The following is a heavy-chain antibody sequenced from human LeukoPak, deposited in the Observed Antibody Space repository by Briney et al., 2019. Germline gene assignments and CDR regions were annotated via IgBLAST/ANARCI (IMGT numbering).Heavy chain of an antibody. CDR2: ISGSGGST. CDR1: GFTFSSYA. Sequence: PGGSLRLSCAASGFTFSSYAMSWVRQAPGKGLEWVSAISGSGGSTYYADSVKGRFTISRDNSKNTLYLQMNSLRAEDTAVYYCAKDVGYSSSWVRYWYYYYMDVWGKGTTVTVSS. CDR3: AKDVGYSSSWVRYWYYYYMDV. D-gene: IGHD6-13*01. J-gene: IGHJ6*03. V-gene: IGHV3-23*01.